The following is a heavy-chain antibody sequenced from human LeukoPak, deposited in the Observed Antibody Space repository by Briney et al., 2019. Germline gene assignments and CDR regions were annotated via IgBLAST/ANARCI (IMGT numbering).Heavy chain of an antibody. CDR1: GFTFSSYW. CDR2: INQGGSEK. J-gene: IGHJ4*02. D-gene: IGHD2-2*01. Sequence: GGSLRLSCAASGFTFSSYWMSWVRQAPEKGLEWVANINQGGSEKYYVDSVRGRFTISRDNAKNSLYLQMNGLRADDTAVYYCARDVTALDSWGQGTLVTVSS. CDR3: ARDVTALDS. V-gene: IGHV3-7*01.